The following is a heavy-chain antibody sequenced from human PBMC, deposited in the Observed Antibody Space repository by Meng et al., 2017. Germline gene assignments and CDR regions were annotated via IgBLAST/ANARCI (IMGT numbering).Heavy chain of an antibody. J-gene: IGHJ4*02. CDR2: IYSGGST. CDR3: ATQYRGVDGSGKREG. D-gene: IGHD3-10*01. CDR1: GFTVSSNY. Sequence: GGSLRLSCAASGFTVSSNYMSWVRQAPGKGLEWVSVIYSGGSTYYADSVKGRFTISRDNSKNTLYLQMNSLRAEDTAVYYCATQYRGVDGSGKREGWGQGTLVTVSS. V-gene: IGHV3-53*01.